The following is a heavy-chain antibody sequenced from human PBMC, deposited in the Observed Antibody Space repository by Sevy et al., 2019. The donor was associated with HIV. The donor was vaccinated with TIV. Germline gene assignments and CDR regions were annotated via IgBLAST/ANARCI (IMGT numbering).Heavy chain of an antibody. D-gene: IGHD7-27*01. Sequence: GGSLRLSCAASGFTFSNAWMSWVRQAPGKGLEWGGRIKSKTDGGTTDYAAPVKGRFTISRDDSKNTLYLKMNSLKTEDTAVYYCTTGRLIPGDTTSAYYYGMDVWGQGTTVTVSS. J-gene: IGHJ6*02. V-gene: IGHV3-15*01. CDR3: TTGRLIPGDTTSAYYYGMDV. CDR1: GFTFSNAW. CDR2: IKSKTDGGTT.